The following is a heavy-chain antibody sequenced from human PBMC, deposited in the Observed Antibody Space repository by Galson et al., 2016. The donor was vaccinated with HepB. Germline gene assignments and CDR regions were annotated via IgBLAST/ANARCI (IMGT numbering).Heavy chain of an antibody. D-gene: IGHD6-13*01. CDR3: AREAMAAFGRNDAFAL. CDR2: TYFRSRWFN. CDR1: GDSVSSNTAA. V-gene: IGHV6-1*01. Sequence: CAISGDSVSSNTAAWNWIRQSPSRGLEWLRRTYFRSRWFNDYAVSVETRITINADTSENQFSLQLSPLTADDTAVYYCAREAMAAFGRNDAFALWGQGTMVTVSS. J-gene: IGHJ3*01.